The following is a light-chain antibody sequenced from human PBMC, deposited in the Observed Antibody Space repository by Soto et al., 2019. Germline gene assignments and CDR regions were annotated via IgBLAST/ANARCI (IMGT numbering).Light chain of an antibody. CDR1: ESVDTN. V-gene: IGKV3-15*01. Sequence: IVMKHSPATLSVSPWERVTLSWRVSESVDTNFAWYQQRPGQAPRLLIYGASIRATDVPVRFSGSGSGTDFTLTINSLQSGDSVVYYCQQYNTWPIAFGQGTRLEIK. J-gene: IGKJ5*01. CDR2: GAS. CDR3: QQYNTWPIA.